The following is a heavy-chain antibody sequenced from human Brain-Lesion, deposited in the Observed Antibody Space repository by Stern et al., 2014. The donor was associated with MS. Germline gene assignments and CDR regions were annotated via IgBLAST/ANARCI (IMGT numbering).Heavy chain of an antibody. CDR2: IYSSGTT. CDR3: ARNLRPPTNYYYAVSY. CDR1: GGSISSYY. J-gene: IGHJ4*02. Sequence: QLQESGPGLVKPSETLSLTCTVSGGSISSYYWNWIRQPPGKGLEWIGYIYSSGTTNYHPSLKRRVTLSVDMSTNQFSLLLSSVTSADTAVYFCARNLRPPTNYYYAVSYWGQGTLVTVSS. D-gene: IGHD3-10*01. V-gene: IGHV4-59*01.